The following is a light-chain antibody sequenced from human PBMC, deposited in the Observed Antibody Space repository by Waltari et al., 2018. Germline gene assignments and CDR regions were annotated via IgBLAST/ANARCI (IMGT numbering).Light chain of an antibody. CDR1: SGTIASNY. Sequence: NFMLTQPHSVSESPGKTVTISCTRSSGTIASNYVQRYQHRPGSAPTTVIYEDNERPSGVPDRFSGSIDSSSNSASLTISGLKTEDEADYFCQSYDSSNQGVFGGGTKLTVL. CDR3: QSYDSSNQGV. V-gene: IGLV6-57*04. J-gene: IGLJ3*02. CDR2: EDN.